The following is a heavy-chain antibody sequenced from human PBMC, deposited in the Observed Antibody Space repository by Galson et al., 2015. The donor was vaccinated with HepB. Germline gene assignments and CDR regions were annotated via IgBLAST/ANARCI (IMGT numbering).Heavy chain of an antibody. CDR3: AKDERGGSYDY. CDR2: ISSSGSTI. CDR1: GFTFSDYY. V-gene: IGHV3-11*01. J-gene: IGHJ4*02. D-gene: IGHD1-26*01. Sequence: SLRLSCAASGFTFSDYYMSWIRQAPGKGLEWVSYISSSGSTIYYADSVKGRFTISRDNSKNTLYLQMNSLRAEDTAVYYCAKDERGGSYDYWGQGTLVTVSS.